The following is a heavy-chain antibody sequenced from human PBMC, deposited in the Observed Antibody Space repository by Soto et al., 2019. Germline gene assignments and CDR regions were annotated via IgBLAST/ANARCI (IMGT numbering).Heavy chain of an antibody. V-gene: IGHV1-46*01. CDR1: GYTFTSYY. CDR2: INPSGGST. Sequence: ASVKVSCKASGYTFTSYYVHWVRQAPGQGLEWMGIINPSGGSTSYAQKFQGRVTMTRDTSTSTVYMELSSLRSEDTAVYYCARDPPGPYSSGSFDIWGQGTMVTVSS. CDR3: ARDPPGPYSSGSFDI. D-gene: IGHD6-19*01. J-gene: IGHJ3*02.